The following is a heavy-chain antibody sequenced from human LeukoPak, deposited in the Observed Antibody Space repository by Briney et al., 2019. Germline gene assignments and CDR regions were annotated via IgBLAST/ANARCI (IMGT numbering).Heavy chain of an antibody. J-gene: IGHJ4*02. CDR3: ARDRGFTSYDF. CDR1: GITFRDSW. D-gene: IGHD5-12*01. CDR2: INQDGSHK. V-gene: IGHV3-7*01. Sequence: GGSLRLSCAASGITFRDSWMHWVRQAPGKGLEWVANINQDGSHKYYVDSVKGRFTISRDTAKNSLHLQMDSLRAEDTAVYYCARDRGFTSYDFWGQGILVTVSS.